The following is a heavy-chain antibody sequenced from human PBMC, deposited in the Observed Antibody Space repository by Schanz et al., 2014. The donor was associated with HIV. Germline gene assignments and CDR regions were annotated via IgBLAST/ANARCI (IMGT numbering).Heavy chain of an antibody. Sequence: VQLVESGGGVVQPGRSLRLSCTASGFTFSNYAMTWVRQAPGKGLQWVSSITDSGDKTDYTDSVKGRFTISRDNSKNTLYLQMNSLGAEDTAVYYCAKVAIHSSGWLPFDYWGQGTLVTVSS. J-gene: IGHJ4*02. V-gene: IGHV3-23*04. CDR2: ITDSGDKT. D-gene: IGHD6-19*01. CDR3: AKVAIHSSGWLPFDY. CDR1: GFTFSNYA.